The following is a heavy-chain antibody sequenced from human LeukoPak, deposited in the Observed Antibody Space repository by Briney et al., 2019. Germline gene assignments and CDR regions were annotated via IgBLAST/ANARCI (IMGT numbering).Heavy chain of an antibody. D-gene: IGHD2-15*01. CDR3: AKGALGYCSGGSCRGGDY. CDR1: GFTFSSYA. V-gene: IGHV3-23*01. J-gene: IGHJ4*02. CDR2: IFGSGGGK. Sequence: VGSLRLSCAASGFTFSSYAMSWVRQAPGKGLEWVSAIFGSGGGKYYADSVKGRFSTSTDNSKNTLYLQMNSLRAEDTAVYYCAKGALGYCSGGSCRGGDYWGQGTLVTVSS.